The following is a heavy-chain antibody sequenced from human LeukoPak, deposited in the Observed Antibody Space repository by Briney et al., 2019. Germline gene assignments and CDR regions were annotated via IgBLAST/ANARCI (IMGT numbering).Heavy chain of an antibody. J-gene: IGHJ5*02. Sequence: NPSETLSLTCTVSGYSISSGYYWGWIRQPPGKGLEWIGSIYHSGSTYYNPSLKSRVTISVDTSKNQFSLKLSSVTAADTAVYYCARVTMVGGFDPWGQGTLVTVSS. CDR1: GYSISSGYY. V-gene: IGHV4-38-2*02. CDR2: IYHSGST. D-gene: IGHD3-10*01. CDR3: ARVTMVGGFDP.